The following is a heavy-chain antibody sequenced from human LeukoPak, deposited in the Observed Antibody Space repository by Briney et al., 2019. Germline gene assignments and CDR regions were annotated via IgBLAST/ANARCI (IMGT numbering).Heavy chain of an antibody. J-gene: IGHJ2*01. CDR2: INSDGSRT. V-gene: IGHV3-74*01. CDR1: GFTFSTYW. CDR3: ARGPPWNFDL. Sequence: PGGSLRLSCAASGFTFSTYWMHWVRQAPGKGLVWVSGINSDGSRTNYADSVKGRFTISRDNAKSSLYLQMNSLRAEDTAVYDCARGPPWNFDLWGRGALVTVSS. D-gene: IGHD6-25*01.